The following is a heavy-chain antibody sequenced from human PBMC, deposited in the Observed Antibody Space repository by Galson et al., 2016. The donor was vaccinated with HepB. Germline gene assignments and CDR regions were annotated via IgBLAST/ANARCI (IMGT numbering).Heavy chain of an antibody. Sequence: QSGAEVKKPGESLRISCEASGYSFARFWIGWVRQLPGKGLEWMGIIYPGDSDARYSTSLQGQVTISVDKSINTAYLQWSSLKASDTAMYYCARQPLHSYGRSYLDLWGQGTLVTVSS. CDR1: GYSFARFW. CDR2: IYPGDSDA. CDR3: ARQPLHSYGRSYLDL. V-gene: IGHV5-51*01. D-gene: IGHD5-18*01. J-gene: IGHJ4*02.